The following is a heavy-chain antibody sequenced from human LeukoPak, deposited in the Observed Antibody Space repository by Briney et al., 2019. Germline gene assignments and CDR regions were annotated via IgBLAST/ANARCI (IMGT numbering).Heavy chain of an antibody. CDR1: GGSISSYY. D-gene: IGHD3-3*01. CDR3: AREVRFWSGHSPGMDV. Sequence: SETLSLTCTVSGGSISSYYWSRIRQPPGKGLEWIGYIYYSGSTNYNPSLKSRVTISVDTSKNQFSLKLSSVTAADTAVYYCAREVRFWSGHSPGMDVWGQGTTVTVSS. J-gene: IGHJ6*02. CDR2: IYYSGST. V-gene: IGHV4-59*01.